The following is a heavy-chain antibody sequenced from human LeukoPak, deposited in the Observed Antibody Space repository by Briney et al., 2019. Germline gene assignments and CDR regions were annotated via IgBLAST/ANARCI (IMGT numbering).Heavy chain of an antibody. Sequence: PGGSLRLSCAASGFTFSGYAMSWVRQAPGKGLEWVSAISGSGGSTYYADSVKGRFTISRDNSKNTLYLQMNSLRAEDTAVYYCAKISKEQQLANFDYWGQGTLVTVSS. CDR1: GFTFSGYA. CDR3: AKISKEQQLANFDY. J-gene: IGHJ4*02. D-gene: IGHD6-13*01. V-gene: IGHV3-23*01. CDR2: ISGSGGST.